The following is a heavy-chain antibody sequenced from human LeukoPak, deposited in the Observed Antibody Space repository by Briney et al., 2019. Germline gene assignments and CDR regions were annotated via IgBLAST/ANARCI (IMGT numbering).Heavy chain of an antibody. D-gene: IGHD6-13*01. CDR1: GFTFSSYW. Sequence: PGGSLTLSCAASGFTFSSYWMHWVRQAPGKGLVWVSRINSDGSSTSYADSVKGRFTISRDNAKNTLYLQMNSLRAEDTAVYYCARIGSSWYNAFDIWGQGTMVTVSS. J-gene: IGHJ3*02. CDR2: INSDGSST. V-gene: IGHV3-74*01. CDR3: ARIGSSWYNAFDI.